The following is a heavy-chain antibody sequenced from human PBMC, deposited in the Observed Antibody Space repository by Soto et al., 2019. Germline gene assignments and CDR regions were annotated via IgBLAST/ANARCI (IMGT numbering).Heavy chain of an antibody. CDR2: IYHSGST. Sequence: SETLSLTCAVSGGSISSSNWWSWVRQPPGKGLEWIGEIYHSGSTNYNPSLKSRVTISVDKSKNQFSLKLSSVTAADTAVYYCARDYYGSGSPVPLLFWGQGTLVTVSS. J-gene: IGHJ4*02. CDR1: GGSISSSNW. D-gene: IGHD3-10*01. CDR3: ARDYYGSGSPVPLLF. V-gene: IGHV4-4*02.